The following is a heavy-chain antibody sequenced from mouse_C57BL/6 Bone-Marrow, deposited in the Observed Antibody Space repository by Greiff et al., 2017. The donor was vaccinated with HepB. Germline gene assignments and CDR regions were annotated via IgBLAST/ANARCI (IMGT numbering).Heavy chain of an antibody. CDR2: IYPGDGDT. CDR3: ARQYSNPYFDY. Sequence: QVQLKESGPELVKPGASVKISCKASGYAFSSSWMNWVKQRPGKGLEWIGRIYPGDGDTNYNGKFKGKATLTADKSSSTAYMQLSSLTSEDSAVYFCARQYSNPYFDYWGQGTTLTVSS. V-gene: IGHV1-82*01. CDR1: GYAFSSSW. D-gene: IGHD2-5*01. J-gene: IGHJ2*01.